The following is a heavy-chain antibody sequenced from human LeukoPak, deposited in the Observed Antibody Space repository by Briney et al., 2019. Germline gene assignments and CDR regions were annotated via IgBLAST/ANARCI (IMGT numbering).Heavy chain of an antibody. CDR1: GFTFNNYA. D-gene: IGHD3-10*01. J-gene: IGHJ4*02. CDR2: ISGGSST. Sequence: PGGSLRLSCAASGFTFNNYAMSWVRQAPGKGLEWVSAISGGSSTYYADSVKGRFTISRDNSKNTLYLQMNSLRAEDTAIYYCAKDSLNHYTSGSYPISYYFDYWGQGTLVTASS. CDR3: AKDSLNHYTSGSYPISYYFDY. V-gene: IGHV3-23*01.